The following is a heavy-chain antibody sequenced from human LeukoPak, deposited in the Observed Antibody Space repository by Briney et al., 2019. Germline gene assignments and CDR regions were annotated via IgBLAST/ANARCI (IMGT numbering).Heavy chain of an antibody. J-gene: IGHJ5*02. D-gene: IGHD3-10*01. Sequence: KPSETLSLTCTVSGGSISSYYWSWIRQPPGKGLEWIGYIYYSGSTNYNPSLKSRVTISVDTSKNQFSLKLSSVTAADTAVYYCARNYGSGKGFDPWGQRTLVTVSS. CDR3: ARNYGSGKGFDP. V-gene: IGHV4-59*08. CDR1: GGSISSYY. CDR2: IYYSGST.